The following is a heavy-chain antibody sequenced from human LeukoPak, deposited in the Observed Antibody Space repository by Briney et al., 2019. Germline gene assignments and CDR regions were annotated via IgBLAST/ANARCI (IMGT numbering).Heavy chain of an antibody. V-gene: IGHV3-23*01. CDR3: SRKYDSSGYFDY. D-gene: IGHD3-22*01. CDR1: GFRLSGYA. Sequence: GGSLRLSCIASGFRLSGYAMSWVRQAPGKGLEWVSTISGSGDAAYYADSVKGRFTISRDNSKNTLYLQMNSLRAEDTAVYYCSRKYDSSGYFDYWGRGTLVTVSS. CDR2: ISGSGDAA. J-gene: IGHJ4*02.